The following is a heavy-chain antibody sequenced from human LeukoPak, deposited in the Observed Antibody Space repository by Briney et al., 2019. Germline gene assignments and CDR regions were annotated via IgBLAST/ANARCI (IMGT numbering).Heavy chain of an antibody. J-gene: IGHJ4*02. CDR2: ISSSSSYI. CDR3: ARLPAPSRFLEWLWHFDY. Sequence: PGGSLRLSCAASGFTFSSYWMSWVRQAPGKGLEWVSSISSSSSYIYYADSVKGRFTISRDNAKNSLYLQMNSLRAEDTAVYYCARLPAPSRFLEWLWHFDYWGQGTLVTVSS. V-gene: IGHV3-21*01. CDR1: GFTFSSYW. D-gene: IGHD3-3*01.